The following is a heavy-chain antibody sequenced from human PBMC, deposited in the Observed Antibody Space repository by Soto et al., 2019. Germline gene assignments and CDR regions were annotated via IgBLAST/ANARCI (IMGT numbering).Heavy chain of an antibody. J-gene: IGHJ6*02. CDR3: QVSFRRFAYYYGMDV. CDR1: GGSFSGYY. V-gene: IGHV4-34*01. D-gene: IGHD3-16*01. Sequence: PSETLSLTCAVYGGSFSGYYWSWIRQPPGKGLEWIGEINHSGSTNYNPSLKSRVTISVDTSKNQFSLKLSSVTAADTAVYYCQVSFRRFAYYYGMDVWGQGTTVTVS. CDR2: INHSGST.